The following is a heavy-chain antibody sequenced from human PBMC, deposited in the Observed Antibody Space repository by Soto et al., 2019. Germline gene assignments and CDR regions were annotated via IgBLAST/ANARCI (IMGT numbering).Heavy chain of an antibody. V-gene: IGHV3-23*01. CDR1: GFTFNDYA. D-gene: IGHD3-10*01. J-gene: IGHJ5*02. CDR3: ARTYYYGSATYPRFDP. CDR2: ISRTGDST. Sequence: EVQVLESGGGLVQPGGSLRLSCAASGFTFNDYAMSWVRQAPGKGLEWVSLISRTGDSTYFADSVKGRFTISRDNSKNTLYLQMNSLRAEDTAVYYCARTYYYGSATYPRFDPWGQGTLVTVSS.